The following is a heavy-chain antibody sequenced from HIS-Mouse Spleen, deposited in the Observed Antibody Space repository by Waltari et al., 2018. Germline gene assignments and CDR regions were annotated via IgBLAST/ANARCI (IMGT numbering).Heavy chain of an antibody. D-gene: IGHD6-13*01. V-gene: IGHV4-39*07. J-gene: IGHJ2*01. CDR2: IYYSGST. CDR1: GGSISSSSYS. Sequence: QLQLQESGPGLVKPSETLSLTCTVSGGSISSSSYSRGWIRQPPGTGLEWIGSIYYSGSTYYNPSLKSRVTISVDTSKNQFSLKLSSVTAADTAVYYCAREIPYSSSWYDWYFDLWGRGTLVTVSS. CDR3: AREIPYSSSWYDWYFDL.